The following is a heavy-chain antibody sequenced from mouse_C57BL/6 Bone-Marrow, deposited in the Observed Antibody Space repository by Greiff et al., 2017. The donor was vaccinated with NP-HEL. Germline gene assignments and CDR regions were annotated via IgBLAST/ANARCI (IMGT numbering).Heavy chain of an antibody. CDR1: GYTFTSYW. V-gene: IGHV1-69*01. CDR2: IDPSDSYT. CDR3: ARGPTGDAMDY. J-gene: IGHJ4*01. Sequence: QVQLQQPGAELVMPGASVKLSCKASGYTFTSYWMHWVKQRPGQGLEWIGEIDPSDSYTNYNQKFKGKSTLTVDKSSSTAYMQLSSLTSEDSAVYYCARGPTGDAMDYWGQGTSLTVSS. D-gene: IGHD2-10*01.